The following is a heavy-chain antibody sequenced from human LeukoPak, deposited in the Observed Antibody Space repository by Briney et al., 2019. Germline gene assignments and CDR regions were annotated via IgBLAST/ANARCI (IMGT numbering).Heavy chain of an antibody. D-gene: IGHD3-10*01. V-gene: IGHV4-4*07. CDR1: GGSISSYY. CDR3: ARWGETSALRVHAFDI. J-gene: IGHJ3*02. CDR2: IYTSGST. Sequence: SETLSLTCTVSGGSISSYYWSWIRQPAGKGLEWIGRIYTSGSTNYNPSLKSRVTMSVDTSKNQFSLKLTSVTAADTAVYYCARWGETSALRVHAFDIWGQGTMVTVPS.